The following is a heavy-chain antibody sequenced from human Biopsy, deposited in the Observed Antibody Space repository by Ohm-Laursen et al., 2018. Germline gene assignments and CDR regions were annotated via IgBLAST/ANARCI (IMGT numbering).Heavy chain of an antibody. CDR2: VYYTGST. V-gene: IGHV4-59*01. D-gene: IGHD3-22*01. CDR1: GDSISSYY. Sequence: GTLSLTCTVSGDSISSYYWSWIRQPPGKGLEWIGYVYYTGSTDYNPSLQSRVTISIDTSKNHFSLRLRSVTPADTAIYYCARDRGYYSDRTVPGYFDLWGRGTLVTVSS. J-gene: IGHJ2*01. CDR3: ARDRGYYSDRTVPGYFDL.